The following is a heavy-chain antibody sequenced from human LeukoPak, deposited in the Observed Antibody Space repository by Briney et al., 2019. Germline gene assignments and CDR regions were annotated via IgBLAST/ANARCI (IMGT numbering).Heavy chain of an antibody. CDR2: IYYSGST. CDR3: ARHGTPTGGIDY. D-gene: IGHD4-17*01. Sequence: PSETLSLTCTVFGGSLSSYYWSWIRQPPGKGLEWIGYIYYSGSTNYNPSLKSRVTISVDTSEDQFSLRLSSVTAADTAVYYCARHGTPTGGIDYWGQGTLVTVSS. CDR1: GGSLSSYY. J-gene: IGHJ4*02. V-gene: IGHV4-59*08.